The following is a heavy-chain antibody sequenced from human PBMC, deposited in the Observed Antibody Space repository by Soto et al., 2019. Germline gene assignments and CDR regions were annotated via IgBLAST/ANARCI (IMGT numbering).Heavy chain of an antibody. CDR3: AKDNNWNYPSTNFDY. CDR2: ISGSGGST. J-gene: IGHJ4*02. V-gene: IGHV3-23*01. D-gene: IGHD1-7*01. Sequence: GESLKISCAASGFTFSSYAMSWVRQAPGKGLEWVSAISGSGGSTYYADSVKGRFTISRDNSKNTLYLQMNSLRAEDTAVYYCAKDNNWNYPSTNFDYWGQGTLVTVSS. CDR1: GFTFSSYA.